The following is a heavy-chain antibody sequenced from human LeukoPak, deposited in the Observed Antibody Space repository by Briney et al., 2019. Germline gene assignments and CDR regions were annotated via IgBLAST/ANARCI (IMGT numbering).Heavy chain of an antibody. CDR3: AGYYDSSGYPEYYGMDV. Sequence: GGSLRLSCAASGFTFSSYAMSWVRQAPGKGLEWVSAISGSGGSTYYADSVKGRFTISRDNSKNTLYLQMNSLRAEDTAVYYCAGYYDSSGYPEYYGMDVWGQGTTVTVSS. CDR2: ISGSGGST. D-gene: IGHD3-22*01. J-gene: IGHJ6*02. CDR1: GFTFSSYA. V-gene: IGHV3-23*01.